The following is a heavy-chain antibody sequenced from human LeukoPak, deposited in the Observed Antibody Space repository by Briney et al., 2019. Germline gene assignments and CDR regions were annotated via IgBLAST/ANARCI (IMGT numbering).Heavy chain of an antibody. CDR1: GVSINSNIYS. CDR3: ATHLGYGSGGTCYFDY. V-gene: IGHV4-39*01. Sequence: SETLSLTCIVSGVSINSNIYSWGWIRQPPGKGLEWIGSMSYSGSTYYNPSLKSRGTISEDTTTNLSSMKLSPVTAADTAVYSCATHLGYGSGGTCYFDYWGQGTLVTVSS. J-gene: IGHJ4*02. D-gene: IGHD2-15*01. CDR2: MSYSGST.